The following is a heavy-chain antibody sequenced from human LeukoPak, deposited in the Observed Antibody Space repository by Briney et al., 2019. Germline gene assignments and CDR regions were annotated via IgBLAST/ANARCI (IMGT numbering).Heavy chain of an antibody. V-gene: IGHV3-48*01. CDR3: ARGSGYDY. CDR2: ISPDTTTT. D-gene: IGHD1-26*01. Sequence: GGSLRLSCAASGFTFSDHGMNWFRQAPGKGLEWVSYISPDTTTTYYADSVKGRFTISRDNAKNSLYLQMNSLRAEDTAVYYCARGSGYDYWGQGTLVTVSS. J-gene: IGHJ4*02. CDR1: GFTFSDHG.